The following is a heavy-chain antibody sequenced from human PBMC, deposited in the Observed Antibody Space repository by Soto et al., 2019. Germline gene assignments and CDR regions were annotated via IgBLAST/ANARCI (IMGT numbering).Heavy chain of an antibody. D-gene: IGHD3-10*01. CDR1: GSSISSSGYY. Sequence: SETLSLTCIVSGSSISSSGYYWGWIRQPPGKGLEWIGYIYYSGSTNYNPSLKSRVTISVDTSKNQFSLKLSSVTAADTAVYYCAGRKNSGAFDIWGQGTMVTVSS. CDR3: AGRKNSGAFDI. J-gene: IGHJ3*02. CDR2: IYYSGST. V-gene: IGHV4-61*05.